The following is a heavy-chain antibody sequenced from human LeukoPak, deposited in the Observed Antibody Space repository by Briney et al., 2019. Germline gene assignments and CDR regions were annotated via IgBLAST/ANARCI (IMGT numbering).Heavy chain of an antibody. Sequence: GKSLRLSSAASGLTFSGFAMYWVRQAPGKGLEWVAVTSYDGSNKNYADSVKGRFTISRDKSKNTQYLQMNSLRIEDTAVYYCSRGYPPDYWGQGTLVTVSS. CDR3: SRGYPPDY. CDR2: TSYDGSNK. CDR1: GLTFSGFA. D-gene: IGHD1-1*01. V-gene: IGHV3-30-3*01. J-gene: IGHJ4*02.